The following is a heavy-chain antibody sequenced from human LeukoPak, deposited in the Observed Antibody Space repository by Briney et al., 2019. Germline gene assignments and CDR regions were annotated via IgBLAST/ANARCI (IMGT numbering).Heavy chain of an antibody. J-gene: IGHJ6*03. CDR2: ISGSSSTI. V-gene: IGHV3-48*01. CDR3: ARGTNRTHYYYYYMDV. Sequence: GGSLRLSCAASGFTFSSYSMNWVRQAPGKGLEWVSYISGSSSTIYYADSVKGRFTISRDNAKSSLYLQMNSLRAEDTAVYYCARGTNRTHYYYYYMDVWGKGTTVTVSS. D-gene: IGHD2/OR15-2a*01. CDR1: GFTFSSYS.